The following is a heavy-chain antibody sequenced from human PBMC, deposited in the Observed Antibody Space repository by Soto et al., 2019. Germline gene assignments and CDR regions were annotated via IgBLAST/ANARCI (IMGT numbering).Heavy chain of an antibody. V-gene: IGHV1-24*01. CDR1: GYTLTELS. CDR3: ATDQLWFGELSPHQREVRYYYGMDV. D-gene: IGHD3-10*01. Sequence: ASVKVSCKVSGYTLTELSMHWVRQAPGKGLEWMGGFDPEDGETIYAQKFQGRVTMTEDTSTDTAYMELSSLRSEDTAVYYCATDQLWFGELSPHQREVRYYYGMDVWG. J-gene: IGHJ6*02. CDR2: FDPEDGET.